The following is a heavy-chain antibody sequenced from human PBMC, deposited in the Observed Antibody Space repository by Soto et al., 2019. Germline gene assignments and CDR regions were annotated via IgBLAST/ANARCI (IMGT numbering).Heavy chain of an antibody. CDR2: ISSGSSTI. Sequence: GGSLRLSCAASGFTFSSYSMNWVRQAPGKGLEWVSYISSGSSTIYYADSVKGRFTISRDNAKNSLYLQMNSLRAEDTAVYYCARNTQDIAYYMDVWGKGTTVTVSS. V-gene: IGHV3-48*01. J-gene: IGHJ6*03. CDR3: ARNTQDIAYYMDV. D-gene: IGHD2-15*01. CDR1: GFTFSSYS.